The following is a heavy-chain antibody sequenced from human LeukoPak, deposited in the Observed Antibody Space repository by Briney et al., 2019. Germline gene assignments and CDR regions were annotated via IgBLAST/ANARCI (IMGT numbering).Heavy chain of an antibody. CDR2: IGYSGGDS. J-gene: IGHJ5*02. CDR3: AKGDKMLTWRRTYNRFDP. D-gene: IGHD3-16*01. CDR1: GFTLSSYE. V-gene: IGHV3-23*01. Sequence: GGSLRLSCTVSGFTLSSYEMTWFRQAPGKGLEWVSSIGYSGGDSHYADSVKGRFTISRDNSRNTLYLQLSSLRAEDTAVYFCAKGDKMLTWRRTYNRFDPWCQGTLVTVSS.